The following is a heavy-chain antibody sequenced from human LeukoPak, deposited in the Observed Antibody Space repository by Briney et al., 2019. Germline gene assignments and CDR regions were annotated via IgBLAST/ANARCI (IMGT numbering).Heavy chain of an antibody. CDR1: GGSISSSTYY. CDR2: INHGGST. J-gene: IGHJ5*02. CDR3: AGHSSELIWFDT. Sequence: SETLSLTCTVSGGSISSSTYYWDWIRQAPGKGREWIGNINHGGSTYYNASLKSRVTMSVDTSKNQFSLILTSLTAAATAVYYYAGHSSELIWFDTWGQGTLVTDSS. V-gene: IGHV4-39*01.